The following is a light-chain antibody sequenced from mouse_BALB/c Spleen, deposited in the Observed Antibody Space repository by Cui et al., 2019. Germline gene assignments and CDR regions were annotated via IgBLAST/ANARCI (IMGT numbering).Light chain of an antibody. Sequence: DVLMTQTPPSLRVSLGDQASIACRSSQCIVHSNGKSYLEWYLQKPGQSPKLLIYKVSNRFSGVPDRFSGSGSGTDFTLKISRVEAEDVGVYYCFQGSHVPWTFGGGTKLEIK. J-gene: IGKJ1*01. CDR3: FQGSHVPWT. CDR2: KVS. V-gene: IGKV1-117*01. CDR1: QCIVHSNGKSY.